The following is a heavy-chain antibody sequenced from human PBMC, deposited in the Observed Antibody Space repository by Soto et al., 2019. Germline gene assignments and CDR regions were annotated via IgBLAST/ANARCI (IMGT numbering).Heavy chain of an antibody. J-gene: IGHJ4*02. CDR3: ARVSREVVPAAIDY. V-gene: IGHV3-74*01. D-gene: IGHD2-2*01. CDR1: GFTFSSYW. CDR2: INSDGSST. Sequence: GGSQRLSCAASGFTFSSYWIHWVRKDPGKGLVWVSRINSDGSSTTYADSVKGRFTISRDNAKNTLYLQMTSLRAEDTAVYYCARVSREVVPAAIDYWGQGTLVTVSS.